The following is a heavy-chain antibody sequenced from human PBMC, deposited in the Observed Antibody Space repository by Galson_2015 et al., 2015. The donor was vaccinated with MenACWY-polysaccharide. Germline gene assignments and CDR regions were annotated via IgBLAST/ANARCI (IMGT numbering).Heavy chain of an antibody. CDR2: INAGNGDT. J-gene: IGHJ4*02. CDR3: ARGYVRGSHRPDY. Sequence: SVKGSCKASGYAFTNFATHWVRQAPGQGLEWMGWINAGNGDTKYSQKFQGRVTLIVDTSATTAYMQLSSLRPEDTALYYCARGYVRGSHRPDYWGQGTLVTVSS. V-gene: IGHV1-3*01. D-gene: IGHD3-16*02. CDR1: GYAFTNFA.